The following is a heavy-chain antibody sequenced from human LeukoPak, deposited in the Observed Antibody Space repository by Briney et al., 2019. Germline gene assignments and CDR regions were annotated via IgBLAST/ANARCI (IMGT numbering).Heavy chain of an antibody. Sequence: GGSLRLSCAASGFTFSSYAMHWVRQAPGKGLEWVAVISYEGSKKYYADSVKGRFTISRDNSKNTLYLQMNSLRAEDTAVYYCARDHSSSSSYYFDYWGQGTLVSVSS. V-gene: IGHV3-30-3*01. CDR3: ARDHSSSSSYYFDY. D-gene: IGHD6-6*01. CDR2: ISYEGSKK. J-gene: IGHJ4*02. CDR1: GFTFSSYA.